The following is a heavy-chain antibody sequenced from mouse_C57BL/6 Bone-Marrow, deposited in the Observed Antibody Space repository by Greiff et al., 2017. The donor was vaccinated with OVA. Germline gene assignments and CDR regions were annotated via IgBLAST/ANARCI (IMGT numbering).Heavy chain of an antibody. D-gene: IGHD2-3*01. CDR1: GYTFTSYW. Sequence: QVQLQQPGAELVKPGASVKLSCKASGYTFTSYWMQWVKQRPGQGLEWIGEIDPSDSYTNYNQKFKGKATLTVDTSSSPAYMQLSSLTSADSAVYDWAGPYDYWYFDVWGTGTTVTVSS. J-gene: IGHJ1*03. V-gene: IGHV1-50*01. CDR2: IDPSDSYT. CDR3: AGPYDYWYFDV.